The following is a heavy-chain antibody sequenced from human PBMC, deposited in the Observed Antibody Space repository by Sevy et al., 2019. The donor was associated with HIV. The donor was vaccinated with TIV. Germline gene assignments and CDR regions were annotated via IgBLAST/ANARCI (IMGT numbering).Heavy chain of an antibody. J-gene: IGHJ4*02. CDR1: GYTVTSYR. V-gene: IGHV1-18*01. CDR3: ARAYCSGGRCYSLAY. D-gene: IGHD2-15*01. Sequence: ASVKVSCKASGYTVTSYRIMWVRQGPGQGLEWMGWISAFNSDTNYAQKLQGRVTMTTDTSTSTVYMELRSLRSDDTAVYYCARAYCSGGRCYSLAYWGQGTLVTVSS. CDR2: ISAFNSDT.